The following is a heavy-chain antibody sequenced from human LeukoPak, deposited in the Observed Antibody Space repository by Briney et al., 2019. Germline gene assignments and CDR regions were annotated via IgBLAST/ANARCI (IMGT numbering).Heavy chain of an antibody. D-gene: IGHD3-3*01. CDR3: ARGDRDLLDYYYYMDV. J-gene: IGHJ6*03. V-gene: IGHV3-48*03. Sequence: GGSLRLSCAASGFTFSTYEMNWVRQAPGKGLEWVSYISSSGSIIYYADSVKGRFTISRDNAEKSLYLQMNSLRAEDTAVYYCARGDRDLLDYYYYMDVWGKGTTVTVSS. CDR2: ISSSGSII. CDR1: GFTFSTYE.